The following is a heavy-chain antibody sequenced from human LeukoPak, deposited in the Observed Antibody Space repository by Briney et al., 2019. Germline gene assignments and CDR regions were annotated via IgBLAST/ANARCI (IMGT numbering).Heavy chain of an antibody. CDR3: ASLSGSQNWFDP. Sequence: SETLSLTCAVYGGSFSVYYWSWIRQPPGKGLEWIGEINHSGSTNYNPSLKSRVTISVDTSKNQFSLKLSSVTAADTAVYYCASLSGSQNWFDPWGQGTLVTVSS. D-gene: IGHD1-26*01. CDR1: GGSFSVYY. J-gene: IGHJ5*02. CDR2: INHSGST. V-gene: IGHV4-34*01.